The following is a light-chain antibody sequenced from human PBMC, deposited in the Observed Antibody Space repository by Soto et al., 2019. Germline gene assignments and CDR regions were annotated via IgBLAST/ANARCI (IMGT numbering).Light chain of an antibody. J-gene: IGLJ1*01. CDR3: ISYTDRQSYL. CDR2: AVS. CDR1: SSDIGGYNY. V-gene: IGLV2-14*03. Sequence: QSVLTQPASVSGSPGQSITISCSGTSSDIGGYNYVAWYQQFPGKGPKLMIYAVSDRPSGVSDRFSGSKSGITASLTISGLQTEDEADYYCISYTDRQSYLFGTGTRVTVL.